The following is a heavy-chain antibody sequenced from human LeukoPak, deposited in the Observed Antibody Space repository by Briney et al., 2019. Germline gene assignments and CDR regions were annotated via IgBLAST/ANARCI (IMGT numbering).Heavy chain of an antibody. D-gene: IGHD3-22*01. V-gene: IGHV3-30*02. CDR1: GFTFTNYG. CDR3: ASSDDSSYRPWF. CDR2: IWYDGSLK. J-gene: IGHJ4*02. Sequence: PGGSLRLSCAASGFTFTNYGMHWVRQAPGTGLEWVAPIWYDGSLKYYADSLKGRFTISRDNSKNTLYLQMNSLRVEDTAVYYCASSDDSSYRPWFWGQGTLVTVSS.